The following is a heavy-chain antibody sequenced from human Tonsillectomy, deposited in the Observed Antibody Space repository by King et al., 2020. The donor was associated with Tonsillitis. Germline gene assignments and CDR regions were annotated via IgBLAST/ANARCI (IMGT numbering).Heavy chain of an antibody. J-gene: IGHJ2*01. CDR3: ARGSRYCSKSSCDAGIFDL. CDR1: GGSFSDYY. D-gene: IGHD2-2*01. Sequence: QVQLQQWGAGLLKPSETLSLTCAVYGGSFSDYYWSWIRQPPGKGLEWIGEINHRGSTGYSPSLKSRVTLSVDTSKHQFSLKLNSVTATDTAVYYCARGSRYCSKSSCDAGIFDLGGRGTLVTVSS. CDR2: INHRGST. V-gene: IGHV4-34*01.